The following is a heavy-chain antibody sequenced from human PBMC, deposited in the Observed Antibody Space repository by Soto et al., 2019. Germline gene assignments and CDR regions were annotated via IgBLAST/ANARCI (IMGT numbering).Heavy chain of an antibody. J-gene: IGHJ6*03. CDR2: INPNSGVT. CDR3: ARESGGATATLDYYYFYMDV. V-gene: IGHV1-2*04. D-gene: IGHD5-12*01. CDR1: GDTFTGSN. Sequence: QFHRWQPGPGGRKPGASGTFSGRASGDTFTGSNLHWGRQAPGQGLEGMGWINPNSGVTKYAQKFQGWVTMTRDTSIRTVYMQLSRLRSDDTAVYYCARESGGATATLDYYYFYMDVWGTGTTVTVSS.